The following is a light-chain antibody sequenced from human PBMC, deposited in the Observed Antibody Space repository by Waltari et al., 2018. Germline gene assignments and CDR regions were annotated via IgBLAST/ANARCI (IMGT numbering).Light chain of an antibody. V-gene: IGKV1-33*01. Sequence: DIQMTQSPSSLSASVGDRVTITCQASQDISNYLNWYQQKPGKAPKLLIYDASNLETGVPARFSGSGPGTDFTFTISRLQPEDIATYYCQQYDNLPITFGQGTRLEIK. CDR2: DAS. CDR3: QQYDNLPIT. CDR1: QDISNY. J-gene: IGKJ5*01.